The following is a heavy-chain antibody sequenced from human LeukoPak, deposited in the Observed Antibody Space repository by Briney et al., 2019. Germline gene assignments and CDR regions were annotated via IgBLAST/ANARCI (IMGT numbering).Heavy chain of an antibody. CDR1: GGSISSYH. V-gene: IGHV4-4*07. D-gene: IGHD3-10*02. CDR3: ARATMFGDYFDY. Sequence: PSETLSLTCTVSGGSISSYHWIWIRQPAGKGLEWIGRIYTSGSTNYNPSLKSRVTISVDTSKNQFSLKLSSVTAADTAVYYCARATMFGDYFDYWGQGTLVTVSS. CDR2: IYTSGST. J-gene: IGHJ4*02.